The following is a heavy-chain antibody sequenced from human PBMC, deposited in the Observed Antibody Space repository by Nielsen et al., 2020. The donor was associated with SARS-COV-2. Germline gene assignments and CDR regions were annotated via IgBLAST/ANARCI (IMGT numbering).Heavy chain of an antibody. CDR2: INSDGSST. CDR1: GFTFSSYW. V-gene: IGHV3-74*01. Sequence: GESLKISCAASGFTFSSYWMHWVRQAPGKGLVWVSRINSDGSSTSYADSVKGRFTISRDNAKNTLYLQMNSLRAEDTAVYYCARDAFTYYYDSSGYLRAFDIWGQGTMVTVSS. CDR3: ARDAFTYYYDSSGYLRAFDI. J-gene: IGHJ3*02. D-gene: IGHD3-22*01.